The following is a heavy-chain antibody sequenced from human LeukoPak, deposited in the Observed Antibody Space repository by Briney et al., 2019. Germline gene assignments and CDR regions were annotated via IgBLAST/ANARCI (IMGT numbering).Heavy chain of an antibody. CDR3: ARFKSAVRGVYYFDY. D-gene: IGHD3-10*01. J-gene: IGHJ4*02. CDR2: TYYSGST. Sequence: SETLSLTCTVSGGSISSYYWSWIRRPPGKGLEWIGYTYYSGSTNYNPSLKSRVTISVDTSKNQFSLKLSSVTAADTAVYYCARFKSAVRGVYYFDYWGQGTLVTVSS. V-gene: IGHV4-59*01. CDR1: GGSISSYY.